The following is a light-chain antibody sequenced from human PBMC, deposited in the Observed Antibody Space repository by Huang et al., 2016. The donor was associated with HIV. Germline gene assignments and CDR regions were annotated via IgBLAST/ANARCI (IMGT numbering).Light chain of an antibody. CDR2: DAS. Sequence: EIVLTQSPATLSLSPGERATLSCRASQSVYRYLAWYQHKSGQAPRLLIYDASNRATGIPDRFSGSGSGTDFSLTISSLEPEDFAVYYCQQRLTWPSTFGQGTKVEIK. CDR1: QSVYRY. CDR3: QQRLTWPST. V-gene: IGKV3-11*01. J-gene: IGKJ1*01.